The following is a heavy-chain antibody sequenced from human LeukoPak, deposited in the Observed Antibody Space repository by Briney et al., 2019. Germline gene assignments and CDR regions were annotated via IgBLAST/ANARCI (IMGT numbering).Heavy chain of an antibody. CDR3: AKAGDKWERDY. Sequence: PVGSLRLSCAASGFTFSSYEMNWVRQAPGKGLEWVAFIRYDGSNKYYADSVKGRFTISRDNSKNTLYLQMNSLRAEDKAVYYCAKAGDKWERDYWGQGTLVTVSS. J-gene: IGHJ4*02. CDR1: GFTFSSYE. D-gene: IGHD1-26*01. CDR2: IRYDGSNK. V-gene: IGHV3-30*02.